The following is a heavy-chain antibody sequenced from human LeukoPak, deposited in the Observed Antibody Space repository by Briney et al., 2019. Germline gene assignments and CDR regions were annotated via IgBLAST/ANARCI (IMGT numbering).Heavy chain of an antibody. V-gene: IGHV1-8*01. D-gene: IGHD3-16*01. CDR2: MNPNSGDT. CDR1: GYTFTSYD. CDR3: ARDNDSRDPPHFDY. Sequence: ASVKVSCKASGYTFTSYDINWVRQATGQGLEWMGWMNPNSGDTGYPQKFQGRVTMTRHTSITTAYMELSSLRSEDTAVYYCARDNDSRDPPHFDYWGQGTLVTVSS. J-gene: IGHJ4*02.